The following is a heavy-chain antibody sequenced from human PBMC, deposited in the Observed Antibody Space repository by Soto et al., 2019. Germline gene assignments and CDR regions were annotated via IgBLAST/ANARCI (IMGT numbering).Heavy chain of an antibody. CDR2: IWYDGSNK. V-gene: IGHV3-33*01. CDR3: STISGYAEGSFDY. Sequence: GGSLRLSCAASGFTFSSYGMHWVRQAPGKGLEWVAVIWYDGSNKYYADSGKGRFTISRDNSKNTLYLQMNSPRAAAKAVYYCSTISGYAEGSFDYWGQGTLVTVSS. D-gene: IGHD3-22*01. CDR1: GFTFSSYG. J-gene: IGHJ4*02.